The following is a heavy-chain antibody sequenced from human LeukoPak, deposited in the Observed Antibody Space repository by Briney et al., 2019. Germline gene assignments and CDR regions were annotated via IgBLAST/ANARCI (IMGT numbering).Heavy chain of an antibody. CDR1: GGSISSSNW. J-gene: IGHJ4*02. CDR2: IYHSGST. CDR3: ASLPVDTVTTLITTG. D-gene: IGHD4-17*01. Sequence: SETLSLTCAVSGGSISSSNWWSWVRQPPGKGLEWIGEIYHSGSTNYNPSLKSRVTISVNKSKNQFSLKLSSVTAADTAVYYCASLPVDTVTTLITTGRGQGTLVTVSS. V-gene: IGHV4-4*02.